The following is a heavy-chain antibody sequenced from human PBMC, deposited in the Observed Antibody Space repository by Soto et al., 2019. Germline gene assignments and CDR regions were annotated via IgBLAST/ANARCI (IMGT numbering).Heavy chain of an antibody. CDR2: IYYSGST. CDR3: ARQGAGRDDAFDI. CDR1: GGSISTYK. V-gene: IGHV4-59*08. J-gene: IGHJ3*02. D-gene: IGHD2-15*01. Sequence: QVQLQESGPGLVKPSETLSLTCTVSGGSISTYKWSWIRQPPGKGLEWIGYIYYSGSTNYKPSLKSRLTISVDTSKNPFSLKLSSVTAADTAVYYCARQGAGRDDAFDIWGQGTMVTVSS.